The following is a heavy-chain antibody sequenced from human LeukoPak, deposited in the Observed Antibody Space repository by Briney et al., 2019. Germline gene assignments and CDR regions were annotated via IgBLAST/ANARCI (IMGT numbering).Heavy chain of an antibody. J-gene: IGHJ4*02. D-gene: IGHD5-18*01. Sequence: LETLSLTCTVSVGFFSSYYLNWIRQPPGRGLEWIGYVYDTGTTNYNPSLSSRVTISLDTSKNLFSLKLTSVTAADKAVYYCARGLTADSWGQGTLATVSS. CDR3: ARGLTADS. CDR2: VYDTGTT. CDR1: VGFFSSYY. V-gene: IGHV4-59*01.